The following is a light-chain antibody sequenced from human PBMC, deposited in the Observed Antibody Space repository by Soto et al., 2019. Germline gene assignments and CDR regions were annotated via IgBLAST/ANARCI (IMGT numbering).Light chain of an antibody. J-gene: IGKJ4*01. V-gene: IGKV3-11*01. CDR3: QQRKNWPPLT. CDR2: DAS. Sequence: ETVLTQSPATLSLSPGERATLSCRASQNVDIYLAWYQQRPGQAPRLLIYDASNRATGIPARFSGSGSGTDFTLTIISLEPEDFGIYYCQQRKNWPPLTFGGGTRAEIK. CDR1: QNVDIY.